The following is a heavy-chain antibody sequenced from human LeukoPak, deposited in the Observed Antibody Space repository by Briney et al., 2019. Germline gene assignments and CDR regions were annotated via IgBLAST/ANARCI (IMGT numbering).Heavy chain of an antibody. D-gene: IGHD3-16*02. CDR1: GGSIATYY. Sequence: PSETLSLTCIVSGGSIATYYWSWIRQSPGKGLEWIGYIYVTGSTRYNPYLQSRVTISVDTSRNQFFLKMSSVTAADTAVYYCARHIGGGIEDMDVWGTGTKVTVSS. J-gene: IGHJ6*03. CDR3: ARHIGGGIEDMDV. V-gene: IGHV4-59*08. CDR2: IYVTGST.